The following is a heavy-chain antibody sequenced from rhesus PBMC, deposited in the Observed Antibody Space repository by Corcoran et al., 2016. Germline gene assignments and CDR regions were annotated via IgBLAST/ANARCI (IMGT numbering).Heavy chain of an antibody. V-gene: IGHV3-132*01. CDR1: GFTFSSCD. D-gene: IGHD2-39*02. CDR3: VSDIVVGVSAHYGLDS. CDR2: ISIAGRT. J-gene: IGHJ6*01. Sequence: GESEGNFVQPGGSLRLSCAVSGFTFSSCDLDWIRHAPGKGLEWVSGISIAGRTYYANSVNSLFAISRENAKNTLYLQMNSLIAEDTAIYYCVSDIVVGVSAHYGLDSWGQGVVVTVSS.